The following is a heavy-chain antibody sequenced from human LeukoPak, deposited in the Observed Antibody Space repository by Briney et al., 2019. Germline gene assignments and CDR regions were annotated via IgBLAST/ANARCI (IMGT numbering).Heavy chain of an antibody. V-gene: IGHV4-39*07. J-gene: IGHJ4*02. CDR3: ASERGYHAN. CDR1: GASISTRGYY. CDR2: IYYRGNT. Sequence: SETLSLTCAVSGASISTRGYYWGWIRQPPGNGLEWIGTIYYRGNTYYNPSLEGRVTMSVDTSKNQFSLNVISMTAADTAMYYCASERGYHANWGQGTLVTVSS. D-gene: IGHD5-12*01.